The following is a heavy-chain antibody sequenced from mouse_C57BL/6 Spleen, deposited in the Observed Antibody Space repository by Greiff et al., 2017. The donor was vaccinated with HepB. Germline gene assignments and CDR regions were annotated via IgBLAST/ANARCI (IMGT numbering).Heavy chain of an antibody. J-gene: IGHJ3*01. CDR1: GFTFSSYA. CDR3: TRGRDYDGFAY. D-gene: IGHD2-4*01. CDR2: ISSGGDYI. V-gene: IGHV5S21*01. Sequence: EVMLVESGEGLVKPGGSLKLSCAASGFTFSSYAMSWVRQTPEKRLEWVAYISSGGDYIYYADTVKGRFTISRDNARNTLYLQMSSLKSEDTAMYYCTRGRDYDGFAYWGQGTLVTVSA.